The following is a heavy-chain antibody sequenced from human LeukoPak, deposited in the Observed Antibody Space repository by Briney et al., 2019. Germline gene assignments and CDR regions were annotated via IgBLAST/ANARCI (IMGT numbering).Heavy chain of an antibody. J-gene: IGHJ4*02. D-gene: IGHD3-22*01. CDR3: ARAFYSDSSGFYYRHYYFDN. CDR1: GGSVSGYY. CDR2: INHSGTT. V-gene: IGHV4-34*01. Sequence: PSETLSLTCAVHGGSVSGYYWSWIRQSPGKGLEWMGEINHSGTTNYNPSLKSRVTISIDTSKNQFSLKLTSVTAADTSVYFCARAFYSDSSGFYYRHYYFDNWGQGTLVTVSS.